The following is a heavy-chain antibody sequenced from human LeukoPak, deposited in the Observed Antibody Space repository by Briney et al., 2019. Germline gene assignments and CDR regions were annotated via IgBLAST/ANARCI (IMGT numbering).Heavy chain of an antibody. D-gene: IGHD2-15*01. J-gene: IGHJ4*02. V-gene: IGHV4-30-2*01. CDR2: IYHSGST. CDR1: GGSISSGGYS. CDR3: ASYSWAFYFFDY. Sequence: SQTLSLTCAVSGGSISSGGYSWSWIRQPPGKGLEWIGYIYHSGSTYYNPSLKSRVTISVDRSKNQFSLKLSSVTAADTAVYYCASYSWAFYFFDYWGQGTLVTVSS.